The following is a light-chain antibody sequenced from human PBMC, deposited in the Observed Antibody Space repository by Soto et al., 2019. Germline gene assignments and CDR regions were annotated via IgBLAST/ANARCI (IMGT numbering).Light chain of an antibody. CDR3: QHYNSYSEA. Sequence: IQITQSPSTLSASVGDRVTITCRASQSISSWLAWYQQKPGKAPKLLIYDASSLESGVPSRFSGSGSGTEVTLTISSLQPDDFATYYCQHYNSYSEAFGQGTRWIS. V-gene: IGKV1-5*01. J-gene: IGKJ1*01. CDR1: QSISSW. CDR2: DAS.